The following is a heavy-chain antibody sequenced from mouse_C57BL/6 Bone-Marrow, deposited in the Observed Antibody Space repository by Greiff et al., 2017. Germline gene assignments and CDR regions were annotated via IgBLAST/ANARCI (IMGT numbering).Heavy chain of an antibody. D-gene: IGHD2-2*01. J-gene: IGHJ3*01. Sequence: QVQLQQPGAELVKPGASVKMSCKASGYTFTSYWLTWVKQRPGQGLEWIGDIYTGSGSTNYNEKFKSKATMTVDTSTSTAYMQRSSLTAEDTAVYYCARDVGYDEADWGQGTLVTVSA. CDR2: IYTGSGST. V-gene: IGHV1-55*01. CDR3: ARDVGYDEAD. CDR1: GYTFTSYW.